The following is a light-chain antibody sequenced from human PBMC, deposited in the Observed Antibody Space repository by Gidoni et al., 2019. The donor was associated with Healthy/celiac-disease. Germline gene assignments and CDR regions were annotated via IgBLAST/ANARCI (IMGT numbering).Light chain of an antibody. CDR3: QQSYSTPRMYT. CDR2: AAS. V-gene: IGKV1-39*01. J-gene: IGKJ2*01. Sequence: DTQMTQSPSSLSASVGDRVTITCRASQSISSYLNWYQQKPGKAPKLLIYAASSLQSGVPSRFSGSGSGTDFTLTISSLQPEDFATYYCQQSYSTPRMYTFGQGTKLEIK. CDR1: QSISSY.